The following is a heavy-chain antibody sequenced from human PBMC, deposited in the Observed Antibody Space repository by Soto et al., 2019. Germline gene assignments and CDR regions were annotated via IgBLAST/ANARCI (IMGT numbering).Heavy chain of an antibody. J-gene: IGHJ5*02. CDR2: ISSSSSYI. CDR3: AREAETTYYDFWSREQVRKNWFDP. Sequence: EVQLVESGGGLVKPGGSLRLSCAASGFTFSSYSMNWVRQAPGKGLEWVSSISSSSSYIYYADSVKGRFTISRDNAKNSLYLQMNSLRAEDTAVYYCAREAETTYYDFWSREQVRKNWFDPWGQGTLVTVSS. D-gene: IGHD3-3*01. V-gene: IGHV3-21*01. CDR1: GFTFSSYS.